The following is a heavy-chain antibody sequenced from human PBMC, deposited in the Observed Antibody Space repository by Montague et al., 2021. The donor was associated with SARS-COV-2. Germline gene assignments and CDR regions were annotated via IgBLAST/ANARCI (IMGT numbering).Heavy chain of an antibody. Sequence: SLRLSCAASGFTFSSYAMSWVRQAPGKGLEWVSAISGSGGSTYYADSVKGRFTISRDNSKNTLYLQMNSLRAEDTAVYYCATSRDVLLWFGELLDAFDIWGQGTIVTVSS. J-gene: IGHJ3*02. D-gene: IGHD3-10*01. CDR1: GFTFSSYA. V-gene: IGHV3-23*01. CDR2: ISGSGGST. CDR3: ATSRDVLLWFGELLDAFDI.